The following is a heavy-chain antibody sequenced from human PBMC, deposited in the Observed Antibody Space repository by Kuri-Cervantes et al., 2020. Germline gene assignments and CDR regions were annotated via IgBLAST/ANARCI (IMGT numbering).Heavy chain of an antibody. D-gene: IGHD3-10*02. J-gene: IGHJ6*02. CDR2: IYWNDDK. CDR1: GFSLSTSGVG. V-gene: IGHV2-5*01. CDR3: AHALRHWNYVWGGYYYGMDV. Sequence: SGPTLVKPTQTLTLTCTFSGFSLSTSGVGVGWIRQPPGKALEWLALIYWNDDKRYSPSLKSRLTITKDTSKNQVVLTMTNMDPVDTATYYCAHALRHWNYVWGGYYYGMDVWGQGTTVTVSS.